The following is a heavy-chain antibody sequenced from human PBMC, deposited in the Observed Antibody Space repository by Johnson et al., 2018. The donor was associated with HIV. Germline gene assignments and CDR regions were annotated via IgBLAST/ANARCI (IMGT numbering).Heavy chain of an antibody. CDR1: GFTFSSYA. Sequence: VQLVESGGGLVQPGGSLRLSCAASGFTFSSYAMSWVRQAPGKGLEWVSALSGSGGSTYYADSVKGRFPISRDNSKNPLYLQMNSLRAEDTAVYYCAKADRVRYGAGAFDIWGQGTMVTVSS. V-gene: IGHV3-23*04. CDR3: AKADRVRYGAGAFDI. J-gene: IGHJ3*02. CDR2: LSGSGGST. D-gene: IGHD5-24*01.